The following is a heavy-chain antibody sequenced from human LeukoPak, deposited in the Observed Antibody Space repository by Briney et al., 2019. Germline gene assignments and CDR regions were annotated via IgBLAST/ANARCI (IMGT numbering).Heavy chain of an antibody. CDR1: GGSISSYY. Sequence: SETLSLTCSVSGGSISSYYWSWIRQPPGKGLEWIGYIYYSGSTNYNPSLKSRVTISVDTSKNQFSLKLSSVTAADTAVYYCAREYCSGVTCYSTGFDPWGQGTLVTVSS. CDR3: AREYCSGVTCYSTGFDP. J-gene: IGHJ5*02. V-gene: IGHV4-59*01. CDR2: IYYSGST. D-gene: IGHD2-15*01.